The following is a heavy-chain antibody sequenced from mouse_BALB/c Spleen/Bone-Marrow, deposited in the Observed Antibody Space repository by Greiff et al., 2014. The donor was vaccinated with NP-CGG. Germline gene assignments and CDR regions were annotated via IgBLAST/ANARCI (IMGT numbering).Heavy chain of an antibody. CDR3: ARDTMDY. CDR2: IFPGNVNT. J-gene: IGHJ4*01. CDR1: GYTFTSYY. Sequence: QVQLQQSGPELVKPGASVRISCKASGYTFTSYYIHWVKQRPGQGLEWIGWIFPGNVNTKYNENLKGKATLTADNSSCTAYMQLSSLTSEDSAVYFCARDTMDYWGQGTSVTVSS. V-gene: IGHV1S56*01.